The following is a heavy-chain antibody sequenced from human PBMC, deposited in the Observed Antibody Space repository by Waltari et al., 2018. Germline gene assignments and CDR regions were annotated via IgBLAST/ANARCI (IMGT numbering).Heavy chain of an antibody. Sequence: QVQLQESGPGLVKPSETLSLTCAVSGYSISSGYYWGWIRQPPGKGLEWIGSIYHSGSTYYNPALKSRVTISVDTSKNQFSLKLSSVTAADTAVYYCARTLWWLQQISGSHVEGDYWGQGTLVTVSS. CDR1: GYSISSGYY. CDR3: ARTLWWLQQISGSHVEGDY. V-gene: IGHV4-38-2*01. D-gene: IGHD1-26*01. CDR2: IYHSGST. J-gene: IGHJ4*02.